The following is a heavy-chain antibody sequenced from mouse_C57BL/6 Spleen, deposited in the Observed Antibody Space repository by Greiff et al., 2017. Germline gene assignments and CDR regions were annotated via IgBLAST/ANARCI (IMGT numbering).Heavy chain of an antibody. CDR1: GYAFSSSW. CDR3: ARWYYGSSFDY. V-gene: IGHV1-82*01. D-gene: IGHD1-1*01. CDR2: IYPGDGDT. Sequence: VQVVESGPELVKPGASVKISCKASGYAFSSSWMNWVKQRPGKGLEWIGRIYPGDGDTNYNGKFKGKATLTADKSSSTAYMQLSSLTSEDSAVYFCARWYYGSSFDYWGQGTTLTVSS. J-gene: IGHJ2*01.